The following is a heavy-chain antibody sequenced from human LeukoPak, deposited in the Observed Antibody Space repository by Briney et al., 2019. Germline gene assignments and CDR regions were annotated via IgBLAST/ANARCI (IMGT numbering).Heavy chain of an antibody. CDR3: ARAFFRFWSGYYFDY. CDR2: INPNSGGT. CDR1: GYTFTGYY. Sequence: ASVKVSCKASGYTFTGYYMHWVRQAPGQGLEWMGWINPNSGGTNYAQKFQGRVTMTRDTSISTAYIELSRLRSDDTAVYYCARAFFRFWSGYYFDYWGQGTLVTVSS. J-gene: IGHJ4*02. V-gene: IGHV1-2*02. D-gene: IGHD3-3*01.